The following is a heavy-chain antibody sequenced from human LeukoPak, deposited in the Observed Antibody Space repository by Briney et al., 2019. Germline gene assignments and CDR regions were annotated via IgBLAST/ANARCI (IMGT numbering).Heavy chain of an antibody. J-gene: IGHJ4*02. CDR1: GFTFSSYA. D-gene: IGHD2-15*01. CDR3: AKVLHRYCSGGSCYSLDY. V-gene: IGHV3-23*01. CDR2: ISGSGGST. Sequence: PGASLRLSCAASGFTFSSYAMSWVRQAPGKGLEWVSAISGSGGSTYYADSVKGRFTISRDNSKNTLYLQMNSLRAEDTAVYYCAKVLHRYCSGGSCYSLDYWDQGTLVTVSS.